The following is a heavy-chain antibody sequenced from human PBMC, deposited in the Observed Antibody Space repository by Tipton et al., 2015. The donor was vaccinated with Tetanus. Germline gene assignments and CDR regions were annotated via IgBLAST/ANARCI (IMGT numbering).Heavy chain of an antibody. CDR2: IKKDGNEK. J-gene: IGHJ4*02. CDR3: ARDPHTIRTGKHRGFDY. V-gene: IGHV3-7*03. D-gene: IGHD3-10*01. Sequence: SLRLSCAASGFDFRSDWMTWVRQAPGKGLEWVANIKKDGNEKYHVDSVKGRFTISRSNGKNLLYLQMNSLRVEDTAVYYCARDPHTIRTGKHRGFDYWCQGTKVTVSS. CDR1: GFDFRSDW.